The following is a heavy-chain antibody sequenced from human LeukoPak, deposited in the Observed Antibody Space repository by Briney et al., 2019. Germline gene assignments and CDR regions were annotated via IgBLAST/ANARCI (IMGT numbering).Heavy chain of an antibody. CDR3: ARQHCSGGDCYFFD. CDR2: INSDGSEG. CDR1: GFTFSGFW. Sequence: GGSLRLSCAVSGFTFSGFWMSWSRQAPGKGLEWVASINSDGSEGYYADVVKGRFTISRDNSKNTLYLQLNSLRAEDTAVYYCARQHCSGGDCYFFDWGQGTLVTVSS. D-gene: IGHD2-15*01. V-gene: IGHV3-7*01. J-gene: IGHJ4*02.